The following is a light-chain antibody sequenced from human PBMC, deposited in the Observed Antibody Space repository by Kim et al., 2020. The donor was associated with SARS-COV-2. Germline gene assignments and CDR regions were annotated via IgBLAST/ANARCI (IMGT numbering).Light chain of an antibody. CDR1: SSNIGAGCD. Sequence: QSVLTQPPSASGAPGQGVTISCTGSSSNIGAGCDVHWYQQLPGTAPKLLIYGNSNRPSGVPDRFSGSESGTSASLAITGLQAEDEADYYCQSYASSLSDSVVFGGGTQLTVL. CDR3: QSYASSLSDSVV. CDR2: GNS. V-gene: IGLV1-40*01. J-gene: IGLJ2*01.